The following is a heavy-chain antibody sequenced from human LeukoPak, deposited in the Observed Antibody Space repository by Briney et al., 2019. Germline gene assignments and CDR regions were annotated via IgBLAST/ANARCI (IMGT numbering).Heavy chain of an antibody. V-gene: IGHV1-2*02. CDR1: GYTFTGYY. CDR2: IDPNSGGT. D-gene: IGHD6-19*01. J-gene: IGHJ4*02. Sequence: ASVKVSCKASGYTFTGYYIHWVRQAPGQGLEWMGWIDPNSGGTNYAQKFQGRVTMTRDTSISTVYMEPSRLRSDDTAVYYCARDKSGSSGWYSYFDYWGQGTLVTVSS. CDR3: ARDKSGSSGWYSYFDY.